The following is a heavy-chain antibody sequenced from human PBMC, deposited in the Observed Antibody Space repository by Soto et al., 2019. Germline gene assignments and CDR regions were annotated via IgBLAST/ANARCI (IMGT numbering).Heavy chain of an antibody. CDR3: VREVQSDIVVVVAATDKYYYGMDV. Sequence: QVQLVQSGAEVKKPGSSVKVSCKASGGTFSSYAISWVRQAPGQGLEWMGGIIPIFGTANYAQKFQGRVTITADESRSTAYMELSSLRSEDTAVYYCVREVQSDIVVVVAATDKYYYGMDVWGQGTTVTVSS. J-gene: IGHJ6*02. CDR2: IIPIFGTA. CDR1: GGTFSSYA. V-gene: IGHV1-69*01. D-gene: IGHD2-15*01.